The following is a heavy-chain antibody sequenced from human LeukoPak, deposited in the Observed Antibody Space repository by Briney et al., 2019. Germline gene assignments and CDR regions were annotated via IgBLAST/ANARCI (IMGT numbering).Heavy chain of an antibody. V-gene: IGHV4-34*01. J-gene: IGHJ5*02. CDR2: INHSGST. CDR1: GMSFSAYY. Sequence: PSETLSLTCAVYGMSFSAYYWSWIRQPPGKGLEWIGEINHSGSTNYNPSLKSRVTISIDTSKNQFSLKLSSVTAADTAVYYCARHERDQDHSTSCFHHWGQGTLVTVSP. CDR3: ARHERDQDHSTSCFHH. D-gene: IGHD2-2*01.